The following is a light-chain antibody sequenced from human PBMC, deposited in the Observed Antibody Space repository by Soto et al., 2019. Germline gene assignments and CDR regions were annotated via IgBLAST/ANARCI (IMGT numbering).Light chain of an antibody. V-gene: IGLV1-47*01. Sequence: QSVLTQPPSASGTPGRRMTLSCSGSSSNIGSNYVYWYRQLPGTAPKLLIYTNNQRPSGVPDRFSGSKSGTSASLAISGLRSEDEADYYCATWDDSRSGVVFGGGTQLTVL. CDR3: ATWDDSRSGVV. CDR1: SSNIGSNY. CDR2: TNN. J-gene: IGLJ2*01.